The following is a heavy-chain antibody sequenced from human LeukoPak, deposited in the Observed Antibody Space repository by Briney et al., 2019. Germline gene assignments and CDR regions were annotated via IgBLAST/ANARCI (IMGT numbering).Heavy chain of an antibody. CDR1: GDSISGYY. CDR2: IYSSGST. D-gene: IGHD6-13*01. Sequence: PSETLSLTCTVSGDSISGYYWRWMRQPPGKGLEWIGYIYSSGSTNYNPTLKSRVNLSVVASKNLFSLKLSSVTAADTAMYYCARHPYISSREYYFDYWGRGTLVTVSS. CDR3: ARHPYISSREYYFDY. J-gene: IGHJ4*02. V-gene: IGHV4-59*08.